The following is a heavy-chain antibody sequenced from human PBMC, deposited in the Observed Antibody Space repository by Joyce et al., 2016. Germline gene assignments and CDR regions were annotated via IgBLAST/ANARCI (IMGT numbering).Heavy chain of an antibody. CDR2: VCYSGTT. CDR3: ARDRRFSNCFDS. CDR1: GGSINSYC. Sequence: QVPLQESGPALVEPSQTLPLTCTVSGGSINSYCWSWIRQPPGKGLEWIGYVCYSGTTNYHPSLTSRVSISMDTSKNKFSLSLGSLTAADTAVYYCARDRRFSNCFDSWGQGTLAIVSS. V-gene: IGHV4-59*01. D-gene: IGHD3-3*01. J-gene: IGHJ4*02.